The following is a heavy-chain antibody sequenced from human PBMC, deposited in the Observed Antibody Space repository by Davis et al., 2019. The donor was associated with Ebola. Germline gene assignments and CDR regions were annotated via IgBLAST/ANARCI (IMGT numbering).Heavy chain of an antibody. V-gene: IGHV1-18*01. CDR3: ARDASGSNYHYYGMDV. D-gene: IGHD3-22*01. CDR2: ISAYNGNT. J-gene: IGHJ6*02. Sequence: ASVKVSCKASGYTFTSYDIGWVRQAPGQGLEWMGWISAYNGNTNYAQNLQGRVTMTTDTSTNTADMELRSLRSDDTAVYYCARDASGSNYHYYGMDVWGQGTTVTVSS. CDR1: GYTFTSYD.